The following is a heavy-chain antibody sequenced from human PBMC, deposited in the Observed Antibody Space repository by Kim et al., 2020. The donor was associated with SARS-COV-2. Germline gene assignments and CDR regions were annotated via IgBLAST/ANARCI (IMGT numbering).Heavy chain of an antibody. D-gene: IGHD3-3*01. CDR1: GITFSGYG. J-gene: IGHJ3*01. CDR2: ISGSSSTI. CDR3: AKERPDDFWGGHYRVDA. Sequence: GGSLRLSCTASGITFSGYGMHWVRQAPGKGLEWISYISGSSSTIYYADSVKGRFTISRDNAKKSLFLQMNSLRDEDTAVYYCAKERPDDFWGGHYRVDA. V-gene: IGHV3-48*02.